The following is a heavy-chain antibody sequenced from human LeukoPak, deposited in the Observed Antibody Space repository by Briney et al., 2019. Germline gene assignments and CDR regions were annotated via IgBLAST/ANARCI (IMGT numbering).Heavy chain of an antibody. D-gene: IGHD3-22*01. J-gene: IGHJ1*01. CDR2: ISSSSSYT. CDR1: GFTFSDYY. Sequence: GGSLRLSCAASGFTFSDYYMSWIRQAPGKGLEGVSYISSSSSYTNYADSVKGRFTISRDNAKNSLYLLMNSLRAEDTAVYYCARDQRDYYDSSGNGYFQHWGQGTLVTVSS. V-gene: IGHV3-11*06. CDR3: ARDQRDYYDSSGNGYFQH.